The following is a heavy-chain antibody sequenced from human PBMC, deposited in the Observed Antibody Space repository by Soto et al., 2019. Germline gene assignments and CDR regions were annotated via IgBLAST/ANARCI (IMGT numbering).Heavy chain of an antibody. CDR1: GFTVSSYA. CDR2: ISGSGGST. V-gene: IGHV3-23*01. D-gene: IGHD6-19*01. Sequence: GWSLRLCGASCGFTVSSYAMSWVRQAPGKGLEWVSAISGSGGSTYYADSVKGRFTISRDNSKNTLYLQMNSLRAEDTAVYYCAKVSSGWSEINYWGQGTLVTVSS. CDR3: AKVSSGWSEINY. J-gene: IGHJ4*02.